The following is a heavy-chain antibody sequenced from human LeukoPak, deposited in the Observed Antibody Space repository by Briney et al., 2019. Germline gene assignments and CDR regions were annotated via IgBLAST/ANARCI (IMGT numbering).Heavy chain of an antibody. J-gene: IGHJ4*02. V-gene: IGHV4-39*07. Sequence: PSQTLSLTCTVSGGSISSGSYYWGWIRQPPGKGLEWIGSIYHSGSTYYNPSLKSRVTISVDTSKNQFSLKLSSVTAADTAVYYCARDGVAAAVPNNYPEDYFDYWGQGTLVTVSS. D-gene: IGHD6-13*01. CDR3: ARDGVAAAVPNNYPEDYFDY. CDR1: GGSISSGSYY. CDR2: IYHSGST.